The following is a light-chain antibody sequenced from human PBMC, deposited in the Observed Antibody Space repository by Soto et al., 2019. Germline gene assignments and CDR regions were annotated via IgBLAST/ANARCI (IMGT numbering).Light chain of an antibody. J-gene: IGKJ2*01. V-gene: IGKV3-11*01. CDR1: QSVSSY. Sequence: EIVLTQSPATLSLSPGERATLSCRASQSVSSYLAWDQQKPGQAPSLLIYDASNRATGIPARFSGSGSGTDFTLTISSLEPEDFAVYYCQQRSNWPPYTFGQGTKLESK. CDR2: DAS. CDR3: QQRSNWPPYT.